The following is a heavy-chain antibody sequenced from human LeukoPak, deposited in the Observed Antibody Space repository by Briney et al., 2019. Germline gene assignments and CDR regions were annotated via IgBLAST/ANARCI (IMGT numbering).Heavy chain of an antibody. CDR2: IYYSRST. D-gene: IGHD3-22*01. Sequence: PADTLSLPCTLSGGSISSGGYYLSWIRQPPAKDLQWIGYIYYSRSTYYNPPLKSRVTISIDRSKNQFSLKLSSVTAADTAVYYCARGDYDSIGYSNPGYYGMDVWGQETKVTVSS. J-gene: IGHJ6*02. V-gene: IGHV4-31*03. CDR3: ARGDYDSIGYSNPGYYGMDV. CDR1: GGSISSGGYY.